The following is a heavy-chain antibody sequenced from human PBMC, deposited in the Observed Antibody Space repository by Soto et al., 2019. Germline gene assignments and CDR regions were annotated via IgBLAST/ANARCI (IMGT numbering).Heavy chain of an antibody. J-gene: IGHJ4*02. Sequence: ETLSLTCAVYGGSFSGYYWSWIRQPLGKGLEWIGEINHSGSTNYNPSLKSRVTISVDTSKNQFSLKLSSVTAADTAVYYCARVGRTGRFDYWGQGTLVTVSS. CDR1: GGSFSGYY. D-gene: IGHD1-1*01. CDR3: ARVGRTGRFDY. CDR2: INHSGST. V-gene: IGHV4-34*01.